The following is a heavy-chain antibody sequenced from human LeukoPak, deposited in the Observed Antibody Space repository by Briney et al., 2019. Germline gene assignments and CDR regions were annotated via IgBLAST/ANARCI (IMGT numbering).Heavy chain of an antibody. D-gene: IGHD1-26*01. J-gene: IGHJ4*02. Sequence: ASVKVSCKASGYTFTGYYMHWVRQAPGQGLEWMGWINPNSGGTNYAQKFQGRVTMTRDTSISTAYMELSRLRSDDSAVYYCARDPPKVGATWPLSDYWGQGTLVTVSS. CDR3: ARDPPKVGATWPLSDY. CDR1: GYTFTGYY. CDR2: INPNSGGT. V-gene: IGHV1-2*02.